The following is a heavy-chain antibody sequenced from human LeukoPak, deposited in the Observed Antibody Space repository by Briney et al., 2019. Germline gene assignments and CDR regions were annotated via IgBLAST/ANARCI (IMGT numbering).Heavy chain of an antibody. J-gene: IGHJ5*02. D-gene: IGHD1-26*01. CDR1: GYTFTGYF. CDR2: INPNNGGT. CDR3: ARAQSGSYLGNWFDP. V-gene: IGHV1-2*02. Sequence: ASVKVSCKASGYTFTGYFIHWVRQAPGQGLEWMGWINPNNGGTKYAQKFQDRVTMTRDTSISTAYMELSRLRSDDTAVYYCARAQSGSYLGNWFDPWGQGTLVTVSS.